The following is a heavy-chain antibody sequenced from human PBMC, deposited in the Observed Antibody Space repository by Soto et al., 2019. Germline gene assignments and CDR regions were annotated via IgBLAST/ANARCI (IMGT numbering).Heavy chain of an antibody. CDR3: ATGSRSSTSDAFDV. J-gene: IGHJ3*01. Sequence: SQTLSLTCAISGDSVSSNSAAWNWIRQSPSRGLEWLGRTYYTSNWNNDYAVSVKSRITINPDTSKNQFSLQLNSVTPEDTAVYFCATGSRSSTSDAFDVWGQGTTVTVSS. CDR1: GDSVSSNSAA. CDR2: TYYTSNWNN. V-gene: IGHV6-1*01. D-gene: IGHD2-15*01.